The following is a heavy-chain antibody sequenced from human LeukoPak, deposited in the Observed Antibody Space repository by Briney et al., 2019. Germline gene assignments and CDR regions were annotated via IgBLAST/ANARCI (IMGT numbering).Heavy chain of an antibody. Sequence: AGGSLRLSCAASGFTVSSNYMSWVRQAPGKGLEWVSVIYSGGSTYYADSVKGRFTISRDNSKNTLSLQMNSLRAEDTAVYYCARDLLGYCSSTSCPIFDYWGQGTLVTVSS. D-gene: IGHD2-2*01. CDR3: ARDLLGYCSSTSCPIFDY. J-gene: IGHJ4*02. CDR1: GFTVSSNY. CDR2: IYSGGST. V-gene: IGHV3-53*01.